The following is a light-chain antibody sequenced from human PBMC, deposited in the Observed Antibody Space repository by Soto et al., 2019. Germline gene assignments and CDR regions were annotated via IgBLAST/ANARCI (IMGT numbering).Light chain of an antibody. CDR1: QNINTF. Sequence: DIEMTQSPSSLSASVGDRITISCRASQNINTFLNWYQQKGGKAPKLLIHGASSLQSGVPLRFSVSGSGTDFSLTISSLQPEDFATYYCQQSYDTLLSFGGGTKVEIK. CDR2: GAS. J-gene: IGKJ4*01. CDR3: QQSYDTLLS. V-gene: IGKV1-39*01.